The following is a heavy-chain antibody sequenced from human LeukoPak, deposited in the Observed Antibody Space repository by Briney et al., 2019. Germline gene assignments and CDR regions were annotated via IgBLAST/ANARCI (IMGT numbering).Heavy chain of an antibody. Sequence: GASVKVSCKASGGTFSSYAISWVRQAPGQGLEWMGGIIPIFGTANYAQKFQGRVTITADKSTSTAYMELSSLRSEDTAVYYCAEELYSSSWYEAFDIWGQGTMVTVSS. CDR1: GGTFSSYA. D-gene: IGHD6-13*01. CDR3: AEELYSSSWYEAFDI. CDR2: IIPIFGTA. V-gene: IGHV1-69*06. J-gene: IGHJ3*02.